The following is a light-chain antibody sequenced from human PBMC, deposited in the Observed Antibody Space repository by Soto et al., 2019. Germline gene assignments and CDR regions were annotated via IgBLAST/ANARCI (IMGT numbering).Light chain of an antibody. CDR2: EVS. Sequence: QSALTQPASVSGSPGQSITISCTGTGSDVGGYDHVSWYQQHPGKAPKLIIFEVSTRPSGSSSRFSGSKSGNTASLTISGLQPDDEADYYCSSFTSSPTLHDVFGTGTKVTIL. CDR3: SSFTSSPTLHDV. CDR1: GSDVGGYDH. V-gene: IGLV2-14*01. J-gene: IGLJ1*01.